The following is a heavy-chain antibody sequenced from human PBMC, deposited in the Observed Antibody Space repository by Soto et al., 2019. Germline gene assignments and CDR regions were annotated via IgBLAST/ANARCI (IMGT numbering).Heavy chain of an antibody. V-gene: IGHV4-59*01. J-gene: IGHJ6*03. D-gene: IGHD6-19*01. CDR2: IYYSGST. CDR1: GGSISSYY. Sequence: SETLSLTCTVSGGSISSYYWSWIRQPPGKGLEWIGYIYYSGSTNYNPSLKSRVTISVDTSKNQFSLKLSSVTAADTAVYYCARAVAGTPHYYYYYMDVWGKGTTVTVSS. CDR3: ARAVAGTPHYYYYYMDV.